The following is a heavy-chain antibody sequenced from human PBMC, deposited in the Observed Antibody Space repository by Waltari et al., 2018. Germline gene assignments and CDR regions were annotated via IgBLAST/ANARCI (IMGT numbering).Heavy chain of an antibody. CDR1: GFTFSSYS. V-gene: IGHV3-21*01. CDR3: ARGDIVGGDY. CDR2: ISSSSSYI. J-gene: IGHJ4*02. D-gene: IGHD2-15*01. Sequence: EVQLVESGGGLVKPGGSLRLSCAASGFTFSSYSMNWVRQAPGKGLEWVSSISSSSSYIYYADSVKGRFTISRDNAKNSRYLQMNSLRAEDTAVYYCARGDIVGGDYWGQGTLVTVSS.